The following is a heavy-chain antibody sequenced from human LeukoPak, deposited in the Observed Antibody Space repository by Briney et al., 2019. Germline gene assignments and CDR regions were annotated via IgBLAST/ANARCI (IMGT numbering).Heavy chain of an antibody. V-gene: IGHV4-39*01. Sequence: PSETLSLTCNVSGGSISSTNSYWGWIRQPPGKGLEWIGSISYSGNTYYNSSLKSRVTISVDTSKNQFSLRLTSVTVADTAVDYCARPGNGFYDSSACYLSWGQGTLVTVSS. CDR1: GGSISSTNSY. CDR2: ISYSGNT. D-gene: IGHD3-22*01. J-gene: IGHJ5*02. CDR3: ARPGNGFYDSSACYLS.